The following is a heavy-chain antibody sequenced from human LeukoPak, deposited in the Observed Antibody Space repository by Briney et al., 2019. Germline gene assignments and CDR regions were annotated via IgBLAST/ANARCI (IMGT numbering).Heavy chain of an antibody. CDR1: GFTFDDYG. J-gene: IGHJ4*02. CDR2: INWNGGST. Sequence: GGSLRLSCAASGFTFDDYGMSWVRQAPGKGLEWVSGINWNGGSTGYADSVKGRFTTSRDNAKNSLYLQMNSLRAEDTALYYCARDGERWLQLSGFDYWGQGTLVTVSS. D-gene: IGHD5-24*01. V-gene: IGHV3-20*04. CDR3: ARDGERWLQLSGFDY.